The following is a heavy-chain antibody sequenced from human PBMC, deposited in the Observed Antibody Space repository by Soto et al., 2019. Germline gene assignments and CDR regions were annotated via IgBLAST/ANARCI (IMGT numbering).Heavy chain of an antibody. Sequence: GGSLRLSCAASGFRFSDYYMSWIRQAPGKGLEWVSYIRSSDNTRCYADSVKGRFTISRDNAKNSLYLQMNSLRAEDTAVYYCARGNALYDYWGQGILVTVSS. J-gene: IGHJ4*02. D-gene: IGHD2-2*01. CDR2: IRSSDNTR. CDR1: GFRFSDYY. V-gene: IGHV3-11*01. CDR3: ARGNALYDY.